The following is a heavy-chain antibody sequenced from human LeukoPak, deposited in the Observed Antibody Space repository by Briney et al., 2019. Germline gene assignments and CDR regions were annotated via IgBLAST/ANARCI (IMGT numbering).Heavy chain of an antibody. CDR2: INPNSGGT. CDR3: ARIVFRRVGATTGGGYYYGMDV. D-gene: IGHD1-26*01. J-gene: IGHJ6*02. V-gene: IGHV1-2*02. Sequence: ASVKVSCKASGYTFTGYYMHWVRQAPGQGLEWMGWINPNSGGTNYAQKLQGRVTMTTDTSTSTAYMELRSLRSDDTAVYNCARIVFRRVGATTGGGYYYGMDVWGQGTTVTVSS. CDR1: GYTFTGYY.